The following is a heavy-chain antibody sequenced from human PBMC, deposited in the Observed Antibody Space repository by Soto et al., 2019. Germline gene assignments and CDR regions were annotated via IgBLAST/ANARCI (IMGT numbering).Heavy chain of an antibody. J-gene: IGHJ4*02. CDR1: GFAVNSDY. Sequence: EVQLVASGGGLIQPGGSLRLSCAASGFAVNSDYMSWVRQAPGKGLEWVSVLYRGGTTHYSDSVKGRFTISRDNSKNTVFLQMNSLRAEDTAVYYCVRTSSYWGQGTRVIVSS. CDR3: VRTSSY. CDR2: LYRGGTT. V-gene: IGHV3-53*01. D-gene: IGHD2-2*01.